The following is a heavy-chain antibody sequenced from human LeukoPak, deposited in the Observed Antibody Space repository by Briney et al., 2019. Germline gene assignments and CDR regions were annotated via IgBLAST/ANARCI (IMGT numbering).Heavy chain of an antibody. V-gene: IGHV3-66*01. CDR2: IYSGGST. D-gene: IGHD5-18*01. Sequence: PGGSLRLSCAASGFTVSSNYMSWVRQAPGKGLEWVSVIYSGGSTYYADSVKGRFTISRDNSKNTLYLQMNSLRAEDTAVYYCARDQESYGLPDGMDVRGQGTTVTVSS. CDR3: ARDQESYGLPDGMDV. J-gene: IGHJ6*02. CDR1: GFTVSSNY.